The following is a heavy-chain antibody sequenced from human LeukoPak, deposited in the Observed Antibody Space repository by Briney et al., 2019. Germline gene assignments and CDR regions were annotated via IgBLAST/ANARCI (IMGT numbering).Heavy chain of an antibody. CDR3: ARVVGYYDSSGYYIDY. D-gene: IGHD3-22*01. CDR2: FDPEDGET. J-gene: IGHJ4*02. V-gene: IGHV1-24*01. Sequence: ASVKVSCKVSGYTLTELSMHWVRQAPGKGLEWMGGFDPEDGETIYAQKFQGRVTMTEDTSTDTAYMELSSLRSEDTAVYYCARVVGYYDSSGYYIDYWGQGTLVTVSS. CDR1: GYTLTELS.